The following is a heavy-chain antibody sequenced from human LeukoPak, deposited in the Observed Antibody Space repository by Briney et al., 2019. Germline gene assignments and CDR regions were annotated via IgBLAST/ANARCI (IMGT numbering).Heavy chain of an antibody. CDR3: ARDDSEGGCDY. V-gene: IGHV1-3*01. D-gene: IGHD6-19*01. CDR1: GYTFTSYA. J-gene: IGHJ4*02. Sequence: GASVKVSCKASGYTFTSYAMHWVRQAPGQRLEWMGWINAGNGNTKYSQKFQGRVTITRDTSASTAYMDLSSLRSEDTAVYYCARDDSEGGCDYWGQGTLVTVSS. CDR2: INAGNGNT.